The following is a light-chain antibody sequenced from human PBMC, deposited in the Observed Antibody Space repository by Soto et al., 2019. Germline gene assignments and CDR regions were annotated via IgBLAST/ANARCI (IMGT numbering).Light chain of an antibody. CDR3: LQDYGDSWT. CDR1: RDVGSD. V-gene: IGKV1-6*01. Sequence: HSAPVGEKIISTCRASRDVGSDVSWYQQKPGQSPKLLIYAASNLYTGVPSRFSGSRSGTEFTLTISSLQPEDFASYYCLQDYGDSWTFGQGTKVDI. CDR2: AAS. J-gene: IGKJ1*01.